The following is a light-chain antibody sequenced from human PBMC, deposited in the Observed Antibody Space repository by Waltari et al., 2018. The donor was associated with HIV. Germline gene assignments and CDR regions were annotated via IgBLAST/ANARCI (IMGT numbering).Light chain of an antibody. CDR2: NAN. CDR1: DIDIGLSDY. V-gene: IGLV2-14*01. CDR3: SSYVTGGSLL. J-gene: IGLJ3*02. Sequence: QSALTQPASVSGSPGQSVTISCIGSDIDIGLSDYISCYHHPPHRAPRLLVFNANSRPSGSPFRFAGSKSGNTASLTISGLQADDEGVYYCSSYVTGGSLLFGGGTQVTVL.